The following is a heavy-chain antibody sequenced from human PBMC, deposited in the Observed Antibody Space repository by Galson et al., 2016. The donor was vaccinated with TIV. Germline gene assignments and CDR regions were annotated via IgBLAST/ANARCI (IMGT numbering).Heavy chain of an antibody. D-gene: IGHD1-1*01. V-gene: IGHV3-7*01. J-gene: IGHJ4*02. CDR1: GFSFRSYW. Sequence: SLRLSCAASGFSFRSYWMSWVRQAPGKGLQWVANIKEDGSEIYYVDSVKGRFTISRDNAKNSLYLQMSSLRAEGTAMYYCSRDLTTGNPGYDYWGQGTLVTVSS. CDR3: SRDLTTGNPGYDY. CDR2: IKEDGSEI.